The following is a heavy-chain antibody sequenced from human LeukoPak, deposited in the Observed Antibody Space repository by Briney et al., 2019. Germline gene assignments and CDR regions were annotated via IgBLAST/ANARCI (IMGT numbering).Heavy chain of an antibody. CDR3: YGFPAARYYYYYMDV. D-gene: IGHD2-2*01. V-gene: IGHV4-39*07. CDR1: GGSISSSSYY. J-gene: IGHJ6*03. CDR2: IYYSGST. Sequence: SETLSLTCTVSGGSISSSSYYWGWIRQPPGKGLEWIGSIYYSGSTYYNPSLKSRVTISVDTSKNQFSLKLSSVTAADTAVYYCYGFPAARYYYYYMDVWGKGTTVTVSS.